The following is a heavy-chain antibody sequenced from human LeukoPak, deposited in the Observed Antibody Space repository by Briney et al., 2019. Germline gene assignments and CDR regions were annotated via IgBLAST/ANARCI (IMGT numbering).Heavy chain of an antibody. CDR3: ASDIVVTSVDF. J-gene: IGHJ4*02. V-gene: IGHV3-11*01. CDR1: GFTFSDYY. D-gene: IGHD5-12*01. CDR2: ITSSGADI. Sequence: PGGSLRLSCAASGFTFSDYYMSWIRQAPGKGLEWVAYITSSGADIYYADSVKGRFTISRDNAKNALFLRMNSLRVEDTATYFCASDIVVTSVDFWGQGTLVSVSS.